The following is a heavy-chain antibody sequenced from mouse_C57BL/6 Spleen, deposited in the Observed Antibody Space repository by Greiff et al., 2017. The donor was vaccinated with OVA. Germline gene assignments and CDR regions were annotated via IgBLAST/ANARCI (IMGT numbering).Heavy chain of an antibody. D-gene: IGHD2-1*01. J-gene: IGHJ2*01. Sequence: QVQLKQPGAELVRPGSSVKLSCKASGYTFTSYWMHWVKQRPIQGLEWIGNIDPSDSEPHYNQKFKNKATLTVDKSSSTAYMQLSSLTSEDSAVYYCARERGNSFDYWGQGTTLTVSS. CDR1: GYTFTSYW. CDR2: IDPSDSEP. V-gene: IGHV1-52*01. CDR3: ARERGNSFDY.